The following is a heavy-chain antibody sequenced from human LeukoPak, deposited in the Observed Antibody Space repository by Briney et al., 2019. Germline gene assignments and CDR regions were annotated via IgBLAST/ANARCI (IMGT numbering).Heavy chain of an antibody. CDR1: GGTFSSYA. Sequence: SVKVSCKASGGTFSSYAISWVRQAPGQGLEWMGGIIPIFGTANYAQKFQGRVTITADKSTSTAYMELSSLRSEDTAVYYCARDWSCSGGSCYLTHWGQGTLVTVSS. J-gene: IGHJ4*02. D-gene: IGHD2-15*01. V-gene: IGHV1-69*06. CDR2: IIPIFGTA. CDR3: ARDWSCSGGSCYLTH.